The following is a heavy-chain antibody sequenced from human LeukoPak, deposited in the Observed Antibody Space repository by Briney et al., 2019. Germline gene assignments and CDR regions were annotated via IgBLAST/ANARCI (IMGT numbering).Heavy chain of an antibody. V-gene: IGHV3-23*01. CDR3: AKDWMSTIINYFDY. CDR2: ISGSGGST. Sequence: GGSLRLSCVASGFTFSNYAMSWVRQTPGKGLEWVSSISGSGGSTHYADSVKGRFTISRDNSKNILYLQMNSLRAEDTAVYYCAKDWMSTIINYFDYWGQGTLVTDSS. J-gene: IGHJ4*02. CDR1: GFTFSNYA. D-gene: IGHD5-12*01.